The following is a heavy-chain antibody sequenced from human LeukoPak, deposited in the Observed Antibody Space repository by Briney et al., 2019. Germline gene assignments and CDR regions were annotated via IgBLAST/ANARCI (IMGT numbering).Heavy chain of an antibody. CDR2: VNPDMSEK. CDR1: GFTFNRHW. V-gene: IGHV3-7*01. Sequence: PGGSLRLSCAASGFTFNRHWMTWVRQAPGKGLEWIANVNPDMSEKNYVESVKGRFTISRDKVKNSLYLQMNSLRGDDTAVYYCARDGLPVALDKWGQGTPVTVSS. CDR3: ARDGLPVALDK. J-gene: IGHJ4*02. D-gene: IGHD2-2*01.